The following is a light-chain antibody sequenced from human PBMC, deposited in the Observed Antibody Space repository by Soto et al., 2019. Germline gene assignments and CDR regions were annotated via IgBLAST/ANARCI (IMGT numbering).Light chain of an antibody. Sequence: GDRVTITCRASQGITNSLAWYQQKPGKVPKLLIYAASTLESGVPSRFSGSGSGTDFTLTISSLQPEDVATYYCQKYNSAPWTCGQGTKVEI. CDR2: AAS. J-gene: IGKJ1*01. V-gene: IGKV1-27*01. CDR3: QKYNSAPWT. CDR1: QGITNS.